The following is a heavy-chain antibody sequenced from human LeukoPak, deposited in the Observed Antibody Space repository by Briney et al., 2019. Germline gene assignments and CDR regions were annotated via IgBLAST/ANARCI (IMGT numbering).Heavy chain of an antibody. CDR2: INHSGST. CDR1: GGSFSGYY. J-gene: IGHJ4*02. CDR3: ARSHIVVVPAELDY. D-gene: IGHD2-2*01. V-gene: IGHV4-34*01. Sequence: SETLSLTCAVYGGSFSGYYWSWIRQPPGKGLEWIGEINHSGSTNYNPSLKSRVTISVDTSKNQFSLKLSSVTAADTAVYYCARSHIVVVPAELDYWGQGTLVTVSS.